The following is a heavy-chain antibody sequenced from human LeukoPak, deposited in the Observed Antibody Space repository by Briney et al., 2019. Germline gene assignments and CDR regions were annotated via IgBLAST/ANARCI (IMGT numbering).Heavy chain of an antibody. Sequence: SETLSLTCAVSGGSISSGGYSWSWIRQPPGKGLEWIGYIYHSGSTYYNPSLKSRVTISVDRSKNQFSLKLSSVTAAETAVYYCARALHWFDPWGQGTLVTVSS. CDR3: ARALHWFDP. CDR1: GGSISSGGYS. CDR2: IYHSGST. J-gene: IGHJ5*02. D-gene: IGHD1-26*01. V-gene: IGHV4-30-2*01.